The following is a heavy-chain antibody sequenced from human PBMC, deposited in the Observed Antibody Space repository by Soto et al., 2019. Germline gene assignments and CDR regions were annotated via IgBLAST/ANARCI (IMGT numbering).Heavy chain of an antibody. CDR3: ARLRYTHFDY. Sequence: SETLSLTCTVSGGSISSGGYYWSWIRQHPGKGLEWIGYIYYSGSTNYNPSLKSRVTISVDTSKNQFSLKLSSVTAADTAVYYCARLRYTHFDYWGQGTLVTVSS. V-gene: IGHV4-61*08. D-gene: IGHD5-12*01. J-gene: IGHJ4*02. CDR1: GGSISSGGYY. CDR2: IYYSGST.